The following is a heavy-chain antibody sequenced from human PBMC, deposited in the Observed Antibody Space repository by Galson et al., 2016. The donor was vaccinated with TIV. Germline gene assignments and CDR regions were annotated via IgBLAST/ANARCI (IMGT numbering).Heavy chain of an antibody. CDR3: ARVRYDSSGFYFNWFDP. J-gene: IGHJ5*02. Sequence: LRLSCAASGFTFSSDWMHWVRQGPGKGLVWVSRINSDGSRTNYADSVKGRFTISRDNAKNTLYLQMNSLRAEDTAVYYCARVRYDSSGFYFNWFDPWGQGTLVTVSS. D-gene: IGHD3-22*01. CDR2: INSDGSRT. V-gene: IGHV3-74*01. CDR1: GFTFSSDW.